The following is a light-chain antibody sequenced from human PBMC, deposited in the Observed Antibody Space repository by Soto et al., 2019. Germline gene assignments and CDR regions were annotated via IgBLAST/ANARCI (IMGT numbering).Light chain of an antibody. J-gene: IGLJ1*01. CDR3: CSHAGSDTDV. V-gene: IGLV2-23*01. CDR1: SSDVGSYNL. Sequence: QSALTQPASVSGSPGQSITISCSGTSSDVGSYNLVSWYQQHPGKAPKIMIYEGNKRPSGVSNRFSGSKSGNMASLTISGLQAEEGADYYCCSHAGSDTDVYGSGTKLTVL. CDR2: EGN.